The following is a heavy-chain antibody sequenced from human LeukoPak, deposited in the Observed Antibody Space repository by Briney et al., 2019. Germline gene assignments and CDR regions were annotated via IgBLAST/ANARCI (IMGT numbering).Heavy chain of an antibody. D-gene: IGHD2-15*01. CDR1: GDSVSSNSAA. V-gene: IGHV6-1*01. CDR2: TYYRSKWYN. CDR3: ARAPVVVVAANRAAVYNWFDP. J-gene: IGHJ5*02. Sequence: SQTLSLTCAISGDSVSSNSAAWNWIRQSPSRGLEWLGRTYYRSKWYNDYAVSVKSRITINPDTSKNQFSLQLNSVTPEDTAVYYCARAPVVVVAANRAAVYNWFDPWGQGTLVTVSS.